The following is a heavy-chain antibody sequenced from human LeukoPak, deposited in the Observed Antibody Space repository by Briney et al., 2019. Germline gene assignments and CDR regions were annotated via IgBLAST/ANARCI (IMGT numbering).Heavy chain of an antibody. V-gene: IGHV4-59*01. CDR2: IYYSGST. Sequence: SETLSLTCTVSGGSISSYYWSWIRQPPGKGLGWIGYIYYSGSTNYNPSLKSRVTISVDTSENQFSLRLSSVTAADTAVYYCARVVGSYCFDYWGQGTLVTVSS. CDR3: ARVVGSYCFDY. CDR1: GGSISSYY. J-gene: IGHJ4*02. D-gene: IGHD1-26*01.